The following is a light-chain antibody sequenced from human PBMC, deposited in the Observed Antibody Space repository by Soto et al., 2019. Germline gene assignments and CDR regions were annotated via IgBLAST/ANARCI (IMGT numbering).Light chain of an antibody. Sequence: QSALTRPASVSGSPGQSITLSCTGTSSDVGAYNYVSWYQQHPGKAPKLMIHDVDYRPSGVSYRFSGSKSGNTASLTISGLQAEDEADYYCSSYTTSSTYVFGSGTKLTVL. V-gene: IGLV2-14*03. J-gene: IGLJ1*01. CDR1: SSDVGAYNY. CDR2: DVD. CDR3: SSYTTSSTYV.